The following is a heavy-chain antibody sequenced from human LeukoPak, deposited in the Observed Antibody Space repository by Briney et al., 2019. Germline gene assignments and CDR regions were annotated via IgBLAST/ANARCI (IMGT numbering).Heavy chain of an antibody. V-gene: IGHV3-23*01. CDR3: AKTFYYDSSGSYYFDY. CDR1: GFTFNSYA. D-gene: IGHD3-22*01. J-gene: IGHJ4*02. Sequence: GGSLRLSCAASGFTFNSYAMTWVRQAPGKGLEWVSNISGSGGSTYYADSVKGRFTISRDNSKNTLYLQMHSLRAEDTAVYYCAKTFYYDSSGSYYFDYWGQGTLVTVSS. CDR2: ISGSGGST.